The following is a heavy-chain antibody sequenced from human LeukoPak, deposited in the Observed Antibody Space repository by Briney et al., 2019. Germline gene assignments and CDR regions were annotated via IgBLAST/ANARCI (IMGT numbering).Heavy chain of an antibody. Sequence: SVKVSCKASGGTFSSYAISWVRQAPGQGLEWMGGIIPIFGTANYAQKFQGRVTITADESTSTAYMELSSLKSEDTAVYYCARLPHGSGWYRGYYFDYWGQGTLVTVSS. CDR1: GGTFSSYA. CDR2: IIPIFGTA. V-gene: IGHV1-69*01. J-gene: IGHJ4*02. CDR3: ARLPHGSGWYRGYYFDY. D-gene: IGHD6-19*01.